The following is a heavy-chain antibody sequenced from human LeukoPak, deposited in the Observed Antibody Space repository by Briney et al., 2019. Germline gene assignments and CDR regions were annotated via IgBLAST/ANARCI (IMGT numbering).Heavy chain of an antibody. D-gene: IGHD1-26*01. CDR3: ARDLPRPPGMVGATNGHWFDP. CDR2: IYHSGST. V-gene: IGHV4-30-2*01. CDR1: GGSISSGGYY. J-gene: IGHJ5*02. Sequence: PSETLSLTCTVSGGSISSGGYYWSWIRQPPGKGLEWIGYIYHSGSTYYNPSLKSRVTISVDRSKNQFSLKLSSVTAADTAVYYCARDLPRPPGMVGATNGHWFDPWGQGTLVTVSA.